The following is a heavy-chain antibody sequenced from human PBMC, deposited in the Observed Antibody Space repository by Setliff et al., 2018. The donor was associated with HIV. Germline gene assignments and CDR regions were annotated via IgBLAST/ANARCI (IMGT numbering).Heavy chain of an antibody. CDR3: ARWCAAAGCYPAIYHFDS. CDR1: GYTFSEFA. CDR2: IDTDNGYR. Sequence: ASVKVSCKASGYTFSEFAIHWVRQAPGQRLEWMGRIDTDNGYRRYSPKLQGRVTITKDTSANTAYMELRGLRSEDTAVYYCARWCAAAGCYPAIYHFDSWGQGTLVTVSS. J-gene: IGHJ4*02. D-gene: IGHD2-2*01. V-gene: IGHV1-3*04.